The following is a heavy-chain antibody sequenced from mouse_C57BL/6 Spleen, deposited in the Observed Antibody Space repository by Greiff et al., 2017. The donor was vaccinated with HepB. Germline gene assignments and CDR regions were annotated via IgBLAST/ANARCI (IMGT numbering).Heavy chain of an antibody. CDR3: ANHYGSSYVGFAY. Sequence: VQLQQSGPGLVQPSQSLSITCTVSGFSLTSYGVHWVRQSPGKGLEWLGVIWRGGSTDYNAAFMSRLSITKDNSKSQVFFKMNSLQADDTAIYYGANHYGSSYVGFAYWGQGTLVTVSA. D-gene: IGHD1-1*01. J-gene: IGHJ3*01. V-gene: IGHV2-5*01. CDR1: GFSLTSYG. CDR2: IWRGGST.